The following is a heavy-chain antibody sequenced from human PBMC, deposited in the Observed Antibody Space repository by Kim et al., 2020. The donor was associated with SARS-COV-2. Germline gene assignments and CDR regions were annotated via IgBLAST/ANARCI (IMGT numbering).Heavy chain of an antibody. V-gene: IGHV5-51*01. CDR2: IYPGDSDT. CDR3: ARRSPETSFYFDF. J-gene: IGHJ4*02. CDR1: GYSFTSYW. Sequence: GESLKISCKGSGYSFTSYWIGWVRQMPGKGLEWMGIIYPGDSDTPYSPSFQGQVTIAADKSISTAYLQWSSLKASDTAMYYCARRSPETSFYFDFWGQGTLVTVSS.